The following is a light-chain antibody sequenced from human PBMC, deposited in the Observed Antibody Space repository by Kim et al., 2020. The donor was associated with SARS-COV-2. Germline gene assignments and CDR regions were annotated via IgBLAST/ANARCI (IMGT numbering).Light chain of an antibody. Sequence: ELTQPPPASGTPGQRVTISCSGSSSNIGSNYVYWYQQLPGTAPKLLIYRNNQRPSGVPDRFSGSKSGTSASLAISGLRSEDEADYYCAAWDDSLSGPGVFGGGTQLTVL. J-gene: IGLJ3*02. CDR1: SSNIGSNY. V-gene: IGLV1-47*01. CDR2: RNN. CDR3: AAWDDSLSGPGV.